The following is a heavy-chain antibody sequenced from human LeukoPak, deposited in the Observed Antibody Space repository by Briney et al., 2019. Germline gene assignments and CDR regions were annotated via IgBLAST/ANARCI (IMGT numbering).Heavy chain of an antibody. V-gene: IGHV3-13*01. Sequence: GGSLRLSCAASGFTFSSYDMHWVRQATGKGLEWISAIGTAGDTYYPGSVKGRFTISRENAKNSLYLQMNSLRAGDTAVYYCARVYYDSSGYYYFDYWGQGTLVTVSP. CDR1: GFTFSSYD. D-gene: IGHD3-22*01. CDR2: IGTAGDT. J-gene: IGHJ4*02. CDR3: ARVYYDSSGYYYFDY.